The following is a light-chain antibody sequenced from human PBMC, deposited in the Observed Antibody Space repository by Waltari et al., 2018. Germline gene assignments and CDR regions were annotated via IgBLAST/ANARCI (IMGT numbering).Light chain of an antibody. Sequence: EIAFTQSPGTLSLYPGERATLSHRASQSVGTFLSWYQHQPGQASRLLIYDASIRATGIPDRFSGSGSGTDCSLTISRLEPEDFALYYCQHYVRLPVSFGQGTKVGIK. CDR1: QSVGTF. J-gene: IGKJ1*01. CDR3: QHYVRLPVS. CDR2: DAS. V-gene: IGKV3-20*01.